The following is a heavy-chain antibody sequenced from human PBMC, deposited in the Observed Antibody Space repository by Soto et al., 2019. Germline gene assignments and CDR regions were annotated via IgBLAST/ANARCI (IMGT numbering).Heavy chain of an antibody. CDR3: ARYPSSATTGIGYFFGVDV. CDR2: IYYSGST. V-gene: IGHV4-39*01. D-gene: IGHD6-13*01. J-gene: IGHJ6*02. CDR1: GGSISGSSSY. Sequence: SETLSVTYTVSGGSISGSSSYGGWIRQTPGKGLEWIATIYYSGSTFYNPSLKSRVTISIETSKNQLSLRLSSVTAADTAVYYCARYPSSATTGIGYFFGVDVWGQGTTVT.